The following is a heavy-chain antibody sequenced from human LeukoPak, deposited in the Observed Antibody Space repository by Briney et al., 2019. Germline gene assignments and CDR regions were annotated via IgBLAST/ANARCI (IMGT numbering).Heavy chain of an antibody. CDR2: ISASGGST. Sequence: GGSLRLSCAASGFTFSSYAMSWVRQAPGKGLEWVSAISASGGSTYYADSVKGRFTISRDSAKNSLYLQMNSLRAEDTAVYYCARDLAGRSFWGQGTLVTVSS. D-gene: IGHD1-1*01. V-gene: IGHV3-23*01. CDR3: ARDLAGRSF. J-gene: IGHJ4*02. CDR1: GFTFSSYA.